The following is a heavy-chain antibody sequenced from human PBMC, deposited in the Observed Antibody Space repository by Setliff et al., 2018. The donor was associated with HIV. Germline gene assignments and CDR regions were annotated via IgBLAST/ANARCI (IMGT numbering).Heavy chain of an antibody. D-gene: IGHD6-19*01. V-gene: IGHV4-4*09. J-gene: IGHJ4*02. CDR3: ARSPRIGVAGEFEY. CDR2: IYTSGSV. CDR1: GGSISSYY. Sequence: LSLTCTVSGGSISSYYWSWIRQPPGKGLEWIGYIYTSGSVNYNPSLNSRVTISVDTSKNQLSLKVNSVTAADTAVYYCARSPRIGVAGEFEYWGQGTLVTVSS.